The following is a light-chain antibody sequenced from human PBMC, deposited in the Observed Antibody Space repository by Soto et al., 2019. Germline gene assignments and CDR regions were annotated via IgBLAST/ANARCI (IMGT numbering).Light chain of an antibody. CDR3: QQYGSSGT. CDR1: QSVSSSY. V-gene: IGKV3-20*01. Sequence: EIVLTQSPATLSFSPGERVTLSCRASQSVSSSYLAWYQQKPGQAPRLLIYGASTRATGIPARFSGSGSGTEFTLTISSLQSEDFAVYYCQQYGSSGTFGQGTKVDNK. J-gene: IGKJ1*01. CDR2: GAS.